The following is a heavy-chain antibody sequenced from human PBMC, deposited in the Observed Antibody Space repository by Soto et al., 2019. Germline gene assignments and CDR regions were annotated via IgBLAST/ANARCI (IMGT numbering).Heavy chain of an antibody. D-gene: IGHD2-21*02. CDR1: GFTFSHYT. V-gene: IGHV3-23*01. J-gene: IGHJ4*02. CDR2: ISDRPTGHT. CDR3: TTRMTAHFDY. Sequence: GGTLRLSCVASGFTFSHYTLNWVRRPPGKGPEWVSTISDRPTGHTHYAESVRGRFTISRDDSRDTVFLQMDSLRAEDTAVYYCTTRMTAHFDYWGQGVLVAVSS.